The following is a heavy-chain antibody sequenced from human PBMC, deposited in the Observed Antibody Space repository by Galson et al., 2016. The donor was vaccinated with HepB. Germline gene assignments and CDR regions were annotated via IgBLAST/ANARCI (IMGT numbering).Heavy chain of an antibody. CDR1: GGAMKTFY. J-gene: IGHJ4*02. CDR3: ARHWGRNSRIDY. CDR2: IYHSGTT. V-gene: IGHV4-59*08. D-gene: IGHD3-16*01. Sequence: SETLSLTCSVSGGAMKTFYWSWIRQSPGKGLEWIGYIYHSGTTYYNPSLKSRVTISIDTWNNKFSLKMPGMTASDTAVYYCARHWGRNSRIDYWGQGTLVTVSS.